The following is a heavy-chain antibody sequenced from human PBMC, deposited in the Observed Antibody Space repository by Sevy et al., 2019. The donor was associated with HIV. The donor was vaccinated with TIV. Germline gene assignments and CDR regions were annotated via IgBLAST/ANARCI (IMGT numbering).Heavy chain of an antibody. D-gene: IGHD2-21*02. J-gene: IGHJ3*02. Sequence: SETLSLTCTVSGGSISSSSYYWGWIRQPPGKGLEWIGSIYYSGSTYYNPSLKSRVTISADTSKNQFSLKLSSVTAADTAVYYCARRPHIAVATASSAFDIWGQGTMVTVSS. V-gene: IGHV4-39*01. CDR2: IYYSGST. CDR3: ARRPHIAVATASSAFDI. CDR1: GGSISSSSYY.